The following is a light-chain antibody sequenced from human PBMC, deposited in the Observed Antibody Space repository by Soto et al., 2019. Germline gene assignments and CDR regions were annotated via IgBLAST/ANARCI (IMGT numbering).Light chain of an antibody. Sequence: QSVLTQPPSVSAAPGQKVTISCSGSSSNIGNNYVSWYQQLPGTAPKLLFYENNKRPSGIPDRFSGSKSGTSATLGITGLQTGDEADYYCGTWDSSLSAGGVVFGGGTKLTVL. CDR2: ENN. J-gene: IGLJ2*01. V-gene: IGLV1-51*02. CDR3: GTWDSSLSAGGVV. CDR1: SSNIGNNY.